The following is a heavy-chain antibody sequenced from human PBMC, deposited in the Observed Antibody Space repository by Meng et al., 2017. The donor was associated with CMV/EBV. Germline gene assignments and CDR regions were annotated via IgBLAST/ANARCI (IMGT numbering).Heavy chain of an antibody. J-gene: IGHJ4*02. D-gene: IGHD2-15*01. CDR1: GFTFSSYE. CDR3: AREGYCSGGSCNSDY. CDR2: ISSSGSTI. V-gene: IGHV3-48*03. Sequence: GESLKISCAASGFTFSSYEMNWVRQAPGKGQEWVSYISSSGSTIYYADSVKGRFTISRDNAKNSLYLQMNSLRAEDTAVYYCAREGYCSGGSCNSDYWGQGTLVTVSS.